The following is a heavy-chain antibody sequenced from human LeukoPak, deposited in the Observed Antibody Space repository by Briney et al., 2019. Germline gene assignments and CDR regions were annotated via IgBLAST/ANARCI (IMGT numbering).Heavy chain of an antibody. V-gene: IGHV4-4*08. Sequence: SETLSLTCTVSGGSISSYYWSWIRQPPGKGLEWIGYIYTSGSTNYNPSLKSRVTISVDTSKNQFSLKLRSVTAADTAVYYCARSGRGYSYGPMYYFDYWGQGTLDTVSS. D-gene: IGHD5-18*01. CDR3: ARSGRGYSYGPMYYFDY. CDR1: GGSISSYY. J-gene: IGHJ4*02. CDR2: IYTSGST.